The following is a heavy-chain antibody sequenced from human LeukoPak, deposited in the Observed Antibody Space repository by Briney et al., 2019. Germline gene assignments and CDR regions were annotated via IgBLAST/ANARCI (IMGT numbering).Heavy chain of an antibody. CDR1: GYTFIDYY. V-gene: IGHV1-2*02. Sequence: GASVKVSCKASGYTFIDYYIHWLRQAPGQGLEWMGWIDPKSGDTNLAQKIRGRVTMTRETSTRTAHMELTRLTSDDTAVYYCVKGGHRSYSAYWYFDLWGRGTLVTVSS. D-gene: IGHD6-6*01. CDR3: VKGGHRSYSAYWYFDL. CDR2: IDPKSGDT. J-gene: IGHJ2*01.